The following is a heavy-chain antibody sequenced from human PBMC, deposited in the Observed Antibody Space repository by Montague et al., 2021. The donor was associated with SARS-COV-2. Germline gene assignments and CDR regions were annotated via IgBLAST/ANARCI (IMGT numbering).Heavy chain of an antibody. V-gene: IGHV1-24*01. D-gene: IGHD3-9*01. Sequence: SGKVSFKVSGYPLTELSMHWVRQAPGKGLEWMGGFDPEDGETIYAQKFQGRVTMTEDTSTDTAYMELSSLRSEDTAVYYCATSSVLTVSGWFDPWGQGTLVTVSS. CDR3: ATSSVLTVSGWFDP. CDR1: GYPLTELS. CDR2: FDPEDGET. J-gene: IGHJ5*02.